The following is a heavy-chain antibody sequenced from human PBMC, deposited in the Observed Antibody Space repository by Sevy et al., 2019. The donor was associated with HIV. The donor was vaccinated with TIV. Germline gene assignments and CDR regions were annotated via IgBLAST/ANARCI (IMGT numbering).Heavy chain of an antibody. CDR2: LSFGCGRI. CDR1: GFNFNIYS. Sequence: GGSLRLSCVASGFNFNIYSFSWFRQAPGKGLEWVSTLSFGCGRINYADSVQGRFTISRDDSKKTLYLEMHSLRVEDTAVYYCAREGCTKPHDYWGQGTLVTVSS. CDR3: AREGCTKPHDY. V-gene: IGHV3-23*01. D-gene: IGHD2-8*01. J-gene: IGHJ4*02.